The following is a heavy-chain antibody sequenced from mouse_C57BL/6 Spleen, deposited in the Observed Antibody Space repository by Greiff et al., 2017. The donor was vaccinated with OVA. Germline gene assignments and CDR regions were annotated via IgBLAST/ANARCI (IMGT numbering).Heavy chain of an antibody. CDR3: AKKVYSNYFDY. J-gene: IGHJ2*01. CDR1: GYSITSGYY. V-gene: IGHV3-6*01. D-gene: IGHD2-5*01. Sequence: EVKLMESGPGLVKPSQSLSLTCSVTGYSITSGYYWNWIRQFPGNKLEWMGYISYDGSNNYNPSLKNRISITRDTSKNQFFLKLNSVTTEDTATYYCAKKVYSNYFDYWGQGTTLTVSS. CDR2: ISYDGSN.